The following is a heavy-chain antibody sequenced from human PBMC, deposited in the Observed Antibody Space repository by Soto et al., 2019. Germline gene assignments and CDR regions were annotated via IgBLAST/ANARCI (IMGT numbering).Heavy chain of an antibody. CDR3: SRSPEVGVRGAY. CDR1: GFTVGDSY. CDR2: IYRSGST. Sequence: GGSLRLSCAASGFTVGDSYLNWVRQAPGKGLEWVSVIYRSGSTYYADSVKGRFSISRDTSKNSVYLQIDSLRDEDTALYYCSRSPEVGVRGAYWGQGTLVTVSS. J-gene: IGHJ4*02. V-gene: IGHV3-53*01. D-gene: IGHD3-16*01.